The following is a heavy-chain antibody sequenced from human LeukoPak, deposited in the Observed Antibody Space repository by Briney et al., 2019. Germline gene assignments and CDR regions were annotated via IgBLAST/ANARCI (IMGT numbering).Heavy chain of an antibody. J-gene: IGHJ4*02. V-gene: IGHV4-38-2*02. D-gene: IGHD6-13*01. CDR3: ASLLYSL. Sequence: SETLSLTCTVSGYSISSGFYWGWIRQPPGKGLEWIGSIYHSGSTYYNPSRKSRVTMPVDTSKNQFSLKLSSVTAADTAVYYCASLLYSLWGQGTLVTVSS. CDR2: IYHSGST. CDR1: GYSISSGFY.